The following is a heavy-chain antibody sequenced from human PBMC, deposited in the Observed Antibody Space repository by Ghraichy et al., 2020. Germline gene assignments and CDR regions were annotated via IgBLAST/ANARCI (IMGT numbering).Heavy chain of an antibody. CDR2: IYYSGST. CDR3: ARGGVRIAAAGTGYFDY. D-gene: IGHD6-13*01. J-gene: IGHJ4*02. CDR1: GGSISSGGYY. Sequence: SETLSLTCTVSGGSISSGGYYWSWIRQHPGKGLEWIGYIYYSGSTYYNPSLKSRVTISVDTSKNQFSLKLSSVTAADTAVYYCARGGVRIAAAGTGYFDYWGQGTLVTVSS. V-gene: IGHV4-31*03.